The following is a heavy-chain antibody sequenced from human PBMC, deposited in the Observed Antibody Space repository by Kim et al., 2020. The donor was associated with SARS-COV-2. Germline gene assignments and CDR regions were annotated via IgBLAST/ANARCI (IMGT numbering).Heavy chain of an antibody. CDR3: AREGRGVWNGYYGMDV. CDR2: INHSGST. J-gene: IGHJ6*02. Sequence: SETLSLTCAVYGGSFSGYYWSWIRQPPGKGLEWIGEINHSGSTNYNPSLKSRVTISVDTSKNQFSLKLSSVTAADTAVYYCAREGRGVWNGYYGMDVWGQGTTVTVSS. CDR1: GGSFSGYY. V-gene: IGHV4-34*01. D-gene: IGHD3-10*01.